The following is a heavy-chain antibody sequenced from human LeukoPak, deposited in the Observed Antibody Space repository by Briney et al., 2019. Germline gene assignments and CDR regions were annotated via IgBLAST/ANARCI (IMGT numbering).Heavy chain of an antibody. D-gene: IGHD6-13*01. CDR1: GGSISSYY. V-gene: IGHV4-59*12. J-gene: IGHJ5*02. Sequence: SETLSLTCTVSGGSISSYYWSWIRQPPGKGLEWIGYIYYSGSTNYNPSLKSRVTISVDTSKNQFSLKLSSVTAADTAVYYCAREYSSSWSLYNWFDPWGQGTLVTVSS. CDR2: IYYSGST. CDR3: AREYSSSWSLYNWFDP.